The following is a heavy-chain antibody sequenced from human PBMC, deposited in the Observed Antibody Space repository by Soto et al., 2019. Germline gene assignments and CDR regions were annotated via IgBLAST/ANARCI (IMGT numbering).Heavy chain of an antibody. Sequence: QITLNESGPTVGRPTETLTLTCRFSGFSLTTSGVGVGWIRQSPGKAPEWLALIYWDDDKRYSASLKSRLTITKDTSKNQVVLTVSDLDPTDTATYYCAHRVLRTVFGLVTTTAIYFVFWGQGTPVAV. D-gene: IGHD3-3*01. V-gene: IGHV2-5*02. CDR2: IYWDDDK. CDR3: AHRVLRTVFGLVTTTAIYFVF. CDR1: GFSLTTSGVG. J-gene: IGHJ4*02.